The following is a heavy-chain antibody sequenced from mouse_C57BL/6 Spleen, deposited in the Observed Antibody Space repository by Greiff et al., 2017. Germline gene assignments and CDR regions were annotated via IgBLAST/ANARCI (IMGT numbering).Heavy chain of an antibody. V-gene: IGHV1-76*01. CDR3: EGGRLAGLEY. CDR2: IYPGSGNT. CDR1: GYTFTDYY. J-gene: IGHJ2*01. Sequence: QVQLQQSGAELVRPGASVKLSCKASGYTFTDYYINWVKQRPGQGLDWIARIYPGSGNTYYNEKFKGKATLTAEKSSSTAYMQLSSLTSEESAVYFCEGGRLAGLEYWGDGPTLTVAS. D-gene: IGHD1-1*01.